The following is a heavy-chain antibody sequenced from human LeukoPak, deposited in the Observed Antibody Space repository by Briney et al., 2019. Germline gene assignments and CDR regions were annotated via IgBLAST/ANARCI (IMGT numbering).Heavy chain of an antibody. Sequence: ASVKVSCKASGYTFTGYYMHWVRQAPGQGLEWMGWINPNGGGTNYAQKFQGRVTMTRDTSISTAYMELSRLRSDDTAVYYCARDPTVTTRSDYWGQGTLVTVSS. J-gene: IGHJ4*02. CDR3: ARDPTVTTRSDY. CDR1: GYTFTGYY. CDR2: INPNGGGT. V-gene: IGHV1-2*02. D-gene: IGHD4-17*01.